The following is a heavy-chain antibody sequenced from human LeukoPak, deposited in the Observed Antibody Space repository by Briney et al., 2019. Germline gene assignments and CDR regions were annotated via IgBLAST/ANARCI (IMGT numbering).Heavy chain of an antibody. CDR3: ARDGDSSGYYAGAFDI. Sequence: GGSLRLSCAASGFTFSSYGMSWVRQAPGKGLEWVSAISGSGGSTYYADSVKGRFTISRDNAKNSLYLQMNSLRAEDTAVYYCARDGDSSGYYAGAFDIWGQGTMVTVSS. CDR1: GFTFSSYG. J-gene: IGHJ3*02. D-gene: IGHD3-22*01. V-gene: IGHV3-23*01. CDR2: ISGSGGST.